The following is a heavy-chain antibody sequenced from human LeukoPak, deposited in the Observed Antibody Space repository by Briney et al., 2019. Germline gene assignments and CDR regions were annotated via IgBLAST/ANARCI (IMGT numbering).Heavy chain of an antibody. CDR1: TGSINSYY. V-gene: IGHV4-4*07. Sequence: SETLSLTCTVSTGSINSYYWLWVRQPAGRGLEWIGRIYTTGRADYDPSLQRRVAMSIDTSQKQFSLILKSVTAADTATYFCARHGYTASHFFLDYWSQGTPVTVSS. CDR2: IYTTGRA. CDR3: ARHGYTASHFFLDY. J-gene: IGHJ4*02. D-gene: IGHD5-18*01.